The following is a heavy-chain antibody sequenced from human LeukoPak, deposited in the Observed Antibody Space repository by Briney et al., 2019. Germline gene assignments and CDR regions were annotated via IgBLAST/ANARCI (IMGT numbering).Heavy chain of an antibody. V-gene: IGHV4-30-4*08. Sequence: PSQTLSLTCTVSGGSISSGDYYWSWIRQPPGKGLEWIGYIYYSGSTYYNPSLKSRVTISVDTSKNQFSLKLSSVTAADTAVYYCARGCSSTSCRGFTWPFDIWGQGTMVTVSS. CDR3: ARGCSSTSCRGFTWPFDI. D-gene: IGHD2-2*01. CDR1: GGSISSGDYY. J-gene: IGHJ3*02. CDR2: IYYSGST.